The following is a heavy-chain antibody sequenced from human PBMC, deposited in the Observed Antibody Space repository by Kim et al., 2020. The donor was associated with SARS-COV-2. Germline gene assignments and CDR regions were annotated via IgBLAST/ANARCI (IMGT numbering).Heavy chain of an antibody. CDR1: GFTFSSYA. V-gene: IGHV3-64D*06. CDR2: ISSNGGST. CDR3: VKGQADSGFDY. D-gene: IGHD3-10*01. J-gene: IGHJ4*02. Sequence: GGSLRLSCSASGFTFSSYAMHWVRQAPGKGLEYVSAISSNGGSTYYADSVKGRFTISRDNSKNTLYLQMSSLRAEDTAVYYCVKGQADSGFDYWGQGTLVTVSS.